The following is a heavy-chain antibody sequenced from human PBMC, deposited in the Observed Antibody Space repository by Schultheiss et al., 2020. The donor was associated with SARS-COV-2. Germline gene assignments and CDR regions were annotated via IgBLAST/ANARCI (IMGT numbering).Heavy chain of an antibody. V-gene: IGHV4-34*01. J-gene: IGHJ6*02. CDR3: ARGGGLRYFDWYYYYGMDV. CDR1: GGSIRSGESY. D-gene: IGHD3-9*01. CDR2: INHSGST. Sequence: SQTLSLTCTVSGGSIRSGESYWSWIRQPPGKGLEWIGEINHSGSTNYNPSLKSRVTISVDTSKNQFSLKLSSVTAADTAVYYCARGGGLRYFDWYYYYGMDVWGQGTTVTVSS.